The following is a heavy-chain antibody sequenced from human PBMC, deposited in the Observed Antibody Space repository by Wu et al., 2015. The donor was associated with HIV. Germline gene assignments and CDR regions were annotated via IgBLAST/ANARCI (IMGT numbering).Heavy chain of an antibody. D-gene: IGHD3-3*01. CDR3: ARWTYFLELDQKPRGYNVRLPTP. V-gene: IGHV1-18*01. J-gene: IGHJ5*02. CDR2: ISAYNGNT. CDR1: GYTFTSYG. Sequence: QVQLVQSGAEVKKPGASVKVSCKASGYTFTSYGISWVRQAPGQGLEWMGWISAYNGNTNYAQKLQGRVTMTTDTSTSTAYMELRSLRSDDTAVYYCARWTYFLELDQKPRGYNVRLPTPWGRGNPGSTVSS.